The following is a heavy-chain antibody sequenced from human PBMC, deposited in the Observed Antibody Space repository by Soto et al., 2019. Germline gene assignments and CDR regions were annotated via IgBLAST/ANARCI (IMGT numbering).Heavy chain of an antibody. J-gene: IGHJ4*02. V-gene: IGHV3-23*01. CDR3: AKGSFGFDY. CDR2: ISKSGDRT. Sequence: EVQLLESGGGLVQPGGSLRLSCAASGVTFTSYAMTWVRQVPGEGLQWVSSISKSGDRTYYADSVKGRFTTSRDNSKNTLYLQMNSLRAEDTAIYYCAKGSFGFDYWGQGTLVTVSS. D-gene: IGHD3-10*01. CDR1: GVTFTSYA.